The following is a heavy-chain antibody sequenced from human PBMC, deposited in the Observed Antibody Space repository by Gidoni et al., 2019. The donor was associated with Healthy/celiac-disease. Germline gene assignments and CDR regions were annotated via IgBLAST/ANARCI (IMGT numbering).Heavy chain of an antibody. CDR3: ASLCSSTSCYPPCDIDY. V-gene: IGHV1-2*06. D-gene: IGHD2-2*01. Sequence: QVQLVQSGAEVKTPGASVKVSSKASGSPFTGYYMHWVRQAPGQGLEWMGRINPNSGGTNCAQKFQGRVTMTRDTSISTAYMELSRLRSDDTAVYYCASLCSSTSCYPPCDIDYWGQGTLVTVSS. CDR1: GSPFTGYY. CDR2: INPNSGGT. J-gene: IGHJ4*02.